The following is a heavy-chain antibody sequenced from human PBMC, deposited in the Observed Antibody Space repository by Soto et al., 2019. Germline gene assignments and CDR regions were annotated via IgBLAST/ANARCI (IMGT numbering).Heavy chain of an antibody. CDR2: ISTGGTYL. D-gene: IGHD2-2*01. V-gene: IGHV3-21*06. Sequence: PGGSLRVSCVASGFSFRTHTLVWVRQAPGKGLEWVSYISTGGTYLEYAHSVKGRFTISRDDAADSVFLQMNSLKGDDTAVYYCVKGGEDITSPYGMDVWGQGTMVTVSS. CDR3: VKGGEDITSPYGMDV. J-gene: IGHJ6*02. CDR1: GFSFRTHT.